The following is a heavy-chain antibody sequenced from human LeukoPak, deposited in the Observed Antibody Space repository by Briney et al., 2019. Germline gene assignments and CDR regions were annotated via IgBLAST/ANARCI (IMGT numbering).Heavy chain of an antibody. V-gene: IGHV2-5*02. D-gene: IGHD4-17*01. CDR2: IYWDDDK. J-gene: IGHJ2*01. Sequence: SGPTLVKPTQTLTLTCTFSGFSLSTRGVGVGWIRQPPGKALEWLALIYWDDDKRYSPSLKSRLTITKATSKNQVVLTMTNMDPVETTAYYCAQEILSDYVSITWYFDLWGRGTLVTVSS. CDR3: AQEILSDYVSITWYFDL. CDR1: GFSLSTRGVG.